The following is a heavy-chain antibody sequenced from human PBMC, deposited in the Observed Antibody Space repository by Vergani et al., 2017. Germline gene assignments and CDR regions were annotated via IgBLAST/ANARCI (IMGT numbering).Heavy chain of an antibody. CDR1: GGSISSYY. J-gene: IGHJ4*02. V-gene: IGHV4-59*12. CDR2: IYYSGST. Sequence: QVQLQESGPGLVKPSETLSLTCTVSGGSISSYYWSWIRQPPGKGLEWIGYIYYSGSTNYNPSLKSRVTISVDTSKNQFSLKLSSVTAADTAVYYCAGRPANFDYWGQGTLVTVSS. CDR3: AGRPANFDY.